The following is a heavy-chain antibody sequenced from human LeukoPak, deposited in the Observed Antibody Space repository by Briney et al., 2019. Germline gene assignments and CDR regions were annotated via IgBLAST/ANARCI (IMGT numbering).Heavy chain of an antibody. J-gene: IGHJ5*02. Sequence: GGSLRLSCAASGFTFRSYGMHWVRQAPGKGLEWVAVILYDGSKTYYADSVKGRFTISRDNSKNTLYLQMNSLRAEDTAVYYCARDLSWGQGTLVTVSS. V-gene: IGHV3-30*03. CDR2: ILYDGSKT. CDR1: GFTFRSYG. CDR3: ARDLS.